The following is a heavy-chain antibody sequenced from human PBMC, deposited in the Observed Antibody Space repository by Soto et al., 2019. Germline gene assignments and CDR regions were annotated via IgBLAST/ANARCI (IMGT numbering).Heavy chain of an antibody. CDR1: GYDFNSYW. V-gene: IGHV5-51*01. CDR2: IYPGDSDI. Sequence: GESLKISCKASGYDFNSYWLGWVRQMPGKGLEWMGIIYPGDSDIRYSPSFEGQVTISADKSISTAYLQWSGLEASDTAMVYCDRQYGSGSFDYWGQGIMVTVSS. J-gene: IGHJ4*02. D-gene: IGHD3-10*01. CDR3: DRQYGSGSFDY.